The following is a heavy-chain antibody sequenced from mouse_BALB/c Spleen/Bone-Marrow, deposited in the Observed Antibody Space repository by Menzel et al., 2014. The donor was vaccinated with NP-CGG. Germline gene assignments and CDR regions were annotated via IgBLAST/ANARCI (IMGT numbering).Heavy chain of an antibody. V-gene: IGHV1S56*01. CDR1: GNTFTSYD. Sequence: VKLVESGVELVKPGASVKLSCKASGNTFTSYDINWVRQRPEQGLEWIGWIFPGDSTTKYNEKFKGKATLTTDKSSSTVHMQLSRLTSEDSAVYFCVRSRLPDWYFDVWGAGTTVTISS. CDR2: IFPGDSTT. D-gene: IGHD1-2*01. J-gene: IGHJ1*01. CDR3: VRSRLPDWYFDV.